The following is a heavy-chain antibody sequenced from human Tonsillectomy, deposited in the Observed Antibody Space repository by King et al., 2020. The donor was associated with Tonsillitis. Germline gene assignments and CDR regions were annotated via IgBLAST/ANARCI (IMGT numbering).Heavy chain of an antibody. D-gene: IGHD1-1*01. V-gene: IGHV1-18*01. CDR2: INAYNGNT. CDR3: ARVGYNSYFDF. J-gene: IGHJ4*02. CDR1: GYTFNNYA. Sequence: QLVQSGAEVKKPGASVKVSCKTSGYTFNNYAINWVRQAPGQGLEWMGGINAYNGNTNYEQKFQGRVTMTTDTSTSTAYMEVGSLRFDDTAVYFCARVGYNSYFDFWGQGTLVTVPS.